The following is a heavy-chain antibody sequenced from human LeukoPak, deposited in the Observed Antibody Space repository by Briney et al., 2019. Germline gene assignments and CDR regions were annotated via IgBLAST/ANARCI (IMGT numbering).Heavy chain of an antibody. V-gene: IGHV4-39*01. Sequence: SQTLSLTCTVSGGSISSRDNYWGWFRQPPGKGPEWFGSIYYSGNTYYNPSLESRVTISVDTSKNQFSLKVSSATASDTAVYYCARQDTLTHYYVMDVWGQGTTVTVSS. CDR3: ARQDTLTHYYVMDV. J-gene: IGHJ6*02. D-gene: IGHD4-17*01. CDR2: IYYSGNT. CDR1: GGSISSRDNY.